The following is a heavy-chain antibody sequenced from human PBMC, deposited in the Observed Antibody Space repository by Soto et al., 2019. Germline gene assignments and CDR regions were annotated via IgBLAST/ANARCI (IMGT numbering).Heavy chain of an antibody. CDR1: GYTFISYD. J-gene: IGHJ4*02. CDR2: MNPNSGNT. Sequence: QVQLVQSGAEVKKPGASVKVSCKASGYTFISYDINWVRQATGQGLEWMGWMNPNSGNTGYAQKFQGSVTMAGNTSISTAYMELSSLRSEDTAIYYCARPLNNDYFGYWGQGTLVTVSS. V-gene: IGHV1-8*01. CDR3: ARPLNNDYFGY.